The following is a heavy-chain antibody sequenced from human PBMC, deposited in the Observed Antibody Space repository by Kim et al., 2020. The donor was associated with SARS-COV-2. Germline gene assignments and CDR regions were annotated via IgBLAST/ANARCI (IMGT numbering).Heavy chain of an antibody. CDR3: ARGGYTGFLEWLEEEGFDY. Sequence: GGSLRLSCAASGFTFSSYAMHWVRQAPGKGLEWVAVISYDGSNKYYADSVKGRFTISRDNSKNTLYLQMNSLRAEDTAVYYCARGGYTGFLEWLEEEGFDYWGQGTLVTVSS. CDR2: ISYDGSNK. V-gene: IGHV3-30-3*01. D-gene: IGHD3-3*01. J-gene: IGHJ4*02. CDR1: GFTFSSYA.